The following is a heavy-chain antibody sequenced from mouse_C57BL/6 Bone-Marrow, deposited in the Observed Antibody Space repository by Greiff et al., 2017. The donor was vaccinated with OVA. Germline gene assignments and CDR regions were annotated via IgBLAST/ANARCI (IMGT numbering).Heavy chain of an antibody. Sequence: QVQLQQPGAELVKPGASVKMSCKASGYTFTSYWITWVKQRPGQGLEWIGDIYPGSGSTNYNEKFKSRATLTVDTSSSTAYMQLSILTSEDSAVYYCAIERVYYDFPRFAYWGQETLVTVSA. J-gene: IGHJ3*01. CDR2: IYPGSGST. CDR1: GYTFTSYW. D-gene: IGHD2-4*01. CDR3: AIERVYYDFPRFAY. V-gene: IGHV1-55*01.